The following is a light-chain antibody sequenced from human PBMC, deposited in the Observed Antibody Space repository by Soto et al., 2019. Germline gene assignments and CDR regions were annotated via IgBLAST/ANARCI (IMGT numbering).Light chain of an antibody. CDR3: QQDGDWPLT. J-gene: IGKJ4*01. CDR1: QSVGNN. Sequence: EIVVTQSQATLSVSPGERATLSCSASQSVGNNFAWYQPKPGQAPRLLIFATSTRATGVPARFSGSGSGTEFTLTISSLQSEDFAVYYWQQDGDWPLTFGGGAKVEIE. CDR2: ATS. V-gene: IGKV3-15*01.